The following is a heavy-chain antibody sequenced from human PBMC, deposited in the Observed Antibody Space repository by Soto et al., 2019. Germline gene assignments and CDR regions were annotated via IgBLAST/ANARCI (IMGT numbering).Heavy chain of an antibody. V-gene: IGHV4-39*01. CDR1: RGSLSSSSSH. D-gene: IGHD1-26*01. J-gene: IGHJ3*02. CDR3: ARHGITGSYYDAFDI. CDR2: IKYSGTT. Sequence: PSENLYLTCTVSRGSLSSSSSHSGWFRQPPGKGREWIASIKYSGTTFYNPSLKSRVTLSVDTSKNQFALKLSSVTAAETAVYYCARHGITGSYYDAFDIWGQGTMVT.